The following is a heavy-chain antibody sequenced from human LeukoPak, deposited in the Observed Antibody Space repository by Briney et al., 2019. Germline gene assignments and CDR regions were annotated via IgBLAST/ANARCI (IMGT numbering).Heavy chain of an antibody. Sequence: GGSLRLSCAASGFTFSSYWMSWVRQAPGKGLEWVANIKQDGSEKYYVDSVKGRFTISRDNAKNSLYLQMNSLRAEDTAVYYCARDHYSCGYYLSAYWGQGTLVTVSS. CDR2: IKQDGSEK. J-gene: IGHJ4*02. D-gene: IGHD3-22*01. CDR3: ARDHYSCGYYLSAY. V-gene: IGHV3-7*01. CDR1: GFTFSSYW.